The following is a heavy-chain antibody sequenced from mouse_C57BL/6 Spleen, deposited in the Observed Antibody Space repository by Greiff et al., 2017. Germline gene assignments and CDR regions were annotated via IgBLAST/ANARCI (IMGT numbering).Heavy chain of an antibody. D-gene: IGHD2-3*01. J-gene: IGHJ4*01. CDR3: ARDLDGYYGMDY. CDR1: GFTFSDYY. CDR2: INYDGSST. V-gene: IGHV5-16*01. Sequence: EVQLVESEGGLVQPGSSMKLSCTASGFTFSDYYMAWVRQVPEKGLEWVANINYDGSSTYYLDSLKSRFIISRDNAKNILYLQMSSLKSEDTATYYCARDLDGYYGMDYWGQGTSVTVSS.